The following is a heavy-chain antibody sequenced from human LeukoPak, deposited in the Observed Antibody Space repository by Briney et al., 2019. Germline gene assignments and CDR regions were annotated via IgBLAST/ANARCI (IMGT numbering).Heavy chain of an antibody. D-gene: IGHD3-10*01. J-gene: IGHJ4*02. V-gene: IGHV4-59*01. CDR2: IYYSGNT. Sequence: SETLSLTCTVSGGSISSYYWSWIRQPPGKGLEWIGYIYYSGNTNYNPSLRSRVTISVDTSKNQFSLKLSSVTAADTAVYYCARDRDYYGSGSSYVDYWGQGTLVTVSS. CDR3: ARDRDYYGSGSSYVDY. CDR1: GGSISSYY.